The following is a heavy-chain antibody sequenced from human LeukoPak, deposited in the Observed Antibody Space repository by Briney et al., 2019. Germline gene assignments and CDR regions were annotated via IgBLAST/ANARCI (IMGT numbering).Heavy chain of an antibody. D-gene: IGHD1-7*01. J-gene: IGHJ5*02. CDR2: IYHTGST. V-gene: IGHV4-59*11. Sequence: SETLSLTCTVSGGSFSNHYWSWIRQPPGKGLEWIGYIYHTGSTNYNPSLKSRVTISVDTSKNQFSLKLSSVTAADTAVYYCARGNYVDWFDPWGQGAQVTVSS. CDR1: GGSFSNHY. CDR3: ARGNYVDWFDP.